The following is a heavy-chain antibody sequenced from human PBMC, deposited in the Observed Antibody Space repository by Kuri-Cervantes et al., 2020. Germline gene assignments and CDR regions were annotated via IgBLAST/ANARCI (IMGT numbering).Heavy chain of an antibody. Sequence: SVKVSCEASGGIFSSYAISWVRQAPGQGLEWMGGIIPIFGTANYAQKFQGRVTITTDESTSTAYMELNGLRSDDAAVYYCARDHYNILTGYYITPVAFDYWGQGNLVTVSS. CDR1: GGIFSSYA. J-gene: IGHJ4*02. D-gene: IGHD3-9*01. CDR2: IIPIFGTA. CDR3: ARDHYNILTGYYITPVAFDY. V-gene: IGHV1-69*05.